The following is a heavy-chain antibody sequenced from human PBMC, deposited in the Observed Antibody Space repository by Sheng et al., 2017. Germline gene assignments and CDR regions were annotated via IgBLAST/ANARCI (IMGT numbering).Heavy chain of an antibody. CDR2: IWYDGSNK. CDR3: ARERPFSWLDEYYYGMDV. V-gene: IGHV3-33*01. Sequence: QVQLVESGGGVVQPGRSLRLSCAASGFTFSSYGMHWVRQAPGKGLEWVAVIWYDGSNKYYADSVKGRFTISRDNSKNTLYLQMNSLRAEDTAVYYCARERPFSWLDEYYYGMDVWGQGTTVTVSS. J-gene: IGHJ6*02. CDR1: GFTFSSYG. D-gene: IGHD6-19*01.